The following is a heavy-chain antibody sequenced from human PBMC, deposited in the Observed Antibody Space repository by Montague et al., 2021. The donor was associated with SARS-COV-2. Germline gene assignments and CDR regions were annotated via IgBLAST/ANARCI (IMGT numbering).Heavy chain of an antibody. V-gene: IGHV5-51*01. Sequence: QSGAEVKKPGESLKISCEGSEYSFTSYWIAWVRQMPGKGLEWMGXIYPEDSDTRYSPSFQGHVTISADKSMNTAFLQWSSLRASDTAIYYCARQVHIYCSSTSCPFDYWGQGTLVTVSS. J-gene: IGHJ4*02. CDR1: EYSFTSYW. CDR3: ARQVHIYCSSTSCPFDY. CDR2: IYPEDSDT. D-gene: IGHD2-2*01.